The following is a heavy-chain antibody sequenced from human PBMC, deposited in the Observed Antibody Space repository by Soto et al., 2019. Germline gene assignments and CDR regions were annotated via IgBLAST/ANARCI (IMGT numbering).Heavy chain of an antibody. Sequence: QVQLQQWGAGLLKPSETLSLTCAVYGGSFSGYYWSWIRQPPGKGLEWIGEINHSGSTNYNPSLKSRVTISVDTSKNQFSLKLSSVTAADTAVYYCARGYCGGDCYSWGVQTGKYVYWGQGTLVTVSS. V-gene: IGHV4-34*01. CDR2: INHSGST. CDR1: GGSFSGYY. J-gene: IGHJ4*02. CDR3: ARGYCGGDCYSWGVQTGKYVY. D-gene: IGHD2-21*02.